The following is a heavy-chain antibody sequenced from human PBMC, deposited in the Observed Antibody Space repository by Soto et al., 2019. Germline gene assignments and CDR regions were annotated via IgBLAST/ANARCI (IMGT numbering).Heavy chain of an antibody. J-gene: IGHJ4*02. Sequence: PGGSLRVLSAASGFTLGRYGMSWVRQAPGKGLEWVSAVSPNGQGIYYADSVRGRFTISRDFSKNTVFLHMDSLRAEDTAVYYCGKDRDYPRDCFHDWGQVPLVPVSS. D-gene: IGHD3-10*01. V-gene: IGHV3-23*01. CDR3: GKDRDYPRDCFHD. CDR1: GFTLGRYG. CDR2: VSPNGQGI.